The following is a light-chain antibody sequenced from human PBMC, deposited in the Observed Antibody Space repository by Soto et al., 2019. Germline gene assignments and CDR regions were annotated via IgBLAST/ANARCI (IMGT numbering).Light chain of an antibody. Sequence: QSALTQPPSASGSPGQSVTISCTGTKSDVGGYNYVSWYQQHPGKAPKLMIYEVNNRPSEVSNRFSGSKSGNTASPTISRLQPEDEADYYCNSYTSRYTFVLGTGTKVTVL. CDR2: EVN. CDR3: NSYTSRYTFV. J-gene: IGLJ1*01. V-gene: IGLV2-14*01. CDR1: KSDVGGYNY.